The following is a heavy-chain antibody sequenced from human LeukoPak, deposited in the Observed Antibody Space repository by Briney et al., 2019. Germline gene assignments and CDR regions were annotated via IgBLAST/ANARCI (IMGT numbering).Heavy chain of an antibody. CDR2: ISYDGSNK. V-gene: IGHV3-30-3*02. D-gene: IGHD2-21*02. J-gene: IGHJ4*02. CDR3: AKRPSHVTLTPDYFDY. CDR1: GFTFSSYA. Sequence: PGGSLKLSCAASGFTFSSYAMHWVRQAPGKGLEWVAVISYDGSNKYYADSVKGRFTISRDNSKNTLYLQMNSLRAEDTAVYYCAKRPSHVTLTPDYFDYWGQGTLVTVSS.